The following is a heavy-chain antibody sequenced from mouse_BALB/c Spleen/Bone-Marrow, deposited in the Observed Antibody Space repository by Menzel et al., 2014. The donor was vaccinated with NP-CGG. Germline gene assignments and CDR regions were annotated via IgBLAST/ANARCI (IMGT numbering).Heavy chain of an antibody. V-gene: IGHV1S81*02. CDR1: GYTFTNYY. CDR3: TRGRTWDFDY. D-gene: IGHD4-1*01. J-gene: IGHJ2*01. CDR2: INPGNGGT. Sequence: VQLQQSGAELVKPGASVKLSCKTSGYTFTNYYIYWVKQRPGQGLEWIGEINPGNGGTNFNERFKSRATLTVDKSSSTAYMQLSSLTSEDSAVYYCTRGRTWDFDYWGQGTTLTVSS.